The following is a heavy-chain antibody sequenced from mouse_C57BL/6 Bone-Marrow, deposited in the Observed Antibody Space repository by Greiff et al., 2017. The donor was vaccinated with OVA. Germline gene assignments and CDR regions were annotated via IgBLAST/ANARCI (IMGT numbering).Heavy chain of an antibody. CDR2: IDPSDSYT. CDR3: ATKWFPMDY. J-gene: IGHJ4*01. CDR1: GYTFTSYW. V-gene: IGHV1-59*01. D-gene: IGHD1-3*01. Sequence: QVQLQQPGAELVRPGTSVKLSCKASGYTFTSYWMHWVKQRPGQGLEWIGVIDPSDSYTNYNQKFKGKATLTVDTSSSTAYMQLSSLTSEDSAVYYCATKWFPMDYWGQGTSVTVSS.